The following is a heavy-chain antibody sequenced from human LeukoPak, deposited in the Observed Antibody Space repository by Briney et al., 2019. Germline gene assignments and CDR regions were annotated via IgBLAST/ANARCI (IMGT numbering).Heavy chain of an antibody. V-gene: IGHV1-46*01. CDR1: GYTFTSYY. CDR3: ARDWYSSSWPVD. D-gene: IGHD6-13*01. CDR2: INPSGGST. J-gene: IGHJ4*02. Sequence: ASVKVSCKASGYTFTSYYMHWVRQAPGQGLEWMGIINPSGGSTSYAQKFQGRVTMTTDTSTSTAYMELRSLRSDDTAVYYCARDWYSSSWPVDWGQGTLVTVSS.